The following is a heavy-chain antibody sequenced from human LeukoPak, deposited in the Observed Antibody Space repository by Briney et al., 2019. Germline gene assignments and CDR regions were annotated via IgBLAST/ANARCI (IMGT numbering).Heavy chain of an antibody. CDR1: GFTFSSYA. Sequence: GESLRLSCAASGFTFSSYAMSWVRQAPGKGLEWVSAISGSGGSTYYADSVKGRFTISRDNSKNTLYLQVNSLRAEDTAVYYCASDNYGDYYFDYWGQGTLVTVSS. J-gene: IGHJ4*02. D-gene: IGHD4-17*01. CDR3: ASDNYGDYYFDY. V-gene: IGHV3-23*01. CDR2: ISGSGGST.